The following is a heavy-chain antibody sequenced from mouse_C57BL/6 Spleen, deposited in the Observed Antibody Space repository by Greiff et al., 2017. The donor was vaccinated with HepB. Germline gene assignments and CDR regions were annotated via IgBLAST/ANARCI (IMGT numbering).Heavy chain of an antibody. CDR3: ARSPTGNYPRAMDY. V-gene: IGHV1-69*01. J-gene: IGHJ4*01. Sequence: VKLQQPGAELVMPGASVKLSCKASGYTFTSYWMHWVKQRPGQGLEWIGEIDPSDSYTNYNQKFKGKSTLTVDKSSSTAYMQLSSLTSEDSAVYYCARSPTGNYPRAMDYWGQGTSVTVSS. CDR2: IDPSDSYT. CDR1: GYTFTSYW. D-gene: IGHD2-1*01.